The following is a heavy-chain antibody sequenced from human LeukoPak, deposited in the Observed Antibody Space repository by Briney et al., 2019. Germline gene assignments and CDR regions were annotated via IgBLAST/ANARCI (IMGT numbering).Heavy chain of an antibody. V-gene: IGHV4-38-2*02. D-gene: IGHD3-22*01. CDR3: ARAIADY. CDR2: IYYSGST. J-gene: IGHJ4*02. CDR1: GYSISSGYY. Sequence: PSETLSLTCTVSGYSISSGYYWGWIRQPPGKGLEWIGSIYYSGSTYYNPSLKSRVTISVDTSKNQFSLKLSSVTAADTAVYYCARAIADYWGQGTLVTVSS.